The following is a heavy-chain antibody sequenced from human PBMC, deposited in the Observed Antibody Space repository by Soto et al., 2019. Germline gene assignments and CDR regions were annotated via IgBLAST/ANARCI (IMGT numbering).Heavy chain of an antibody. J-gene: IGHJ5*02. CDR3: ARDRGIGAAGS. CDR2: VYHSGNT. V-gene: IGHV4-4*02. D-gene: IGHD6-13*01. Sequence: QVQLQESGPGLVKPSGTLSLTCVVSGGSITSTNWWSWVRQPPGEGLEWIGEVYHSGNTNYNPSLKSRVTISVDKSKNQFSLKLISVTAADTAVYYCARDRGIGAAGSWGQGTLVTVSS. CDR1: GGSITSTNW.